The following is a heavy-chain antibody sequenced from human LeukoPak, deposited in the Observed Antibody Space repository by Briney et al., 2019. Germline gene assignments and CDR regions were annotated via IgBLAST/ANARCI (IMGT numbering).Heavy chain of an antibody. CDR2: IYYSGST. CDR3: ARDSGYSSGWDFFDY. D-gene: IGHD6-19*01. J-gene: IGHJ4*02. V-gene: IGHV4-59*01. CDR1: GGSISSYY. Sequence: SESLSLTCTVSGGSISSYYWSWIQQPPGKGLEWIGYIYYSGSTNYNPSLKSRVTISVDTSKNQFSLKLSSVTAADTAVYYCARDSGYSSGWDFFDYWGQGTLVTVSS.